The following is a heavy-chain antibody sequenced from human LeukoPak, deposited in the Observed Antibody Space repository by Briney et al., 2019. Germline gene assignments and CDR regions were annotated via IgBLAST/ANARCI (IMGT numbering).Heavy chain of an antibody. Sequence: GASVKVSCKASGYTFTSYGISWVRQAPGQGLEWMGWISAYNGNTNYAQKLQGRVTMTTDTSTSTAYMELRSLRSDDTAVYYCASGGGANDYGGSFDYWGQGTLVTVSS. V-gene: IGHV1-18*01. J-gene: IGHJ4*02. D-gene: IGHD4-23*01. CDR2: ISAYNGNT. CDR3: ASGGGANDYGGSFDY. CDR1: GYTFTSYG.